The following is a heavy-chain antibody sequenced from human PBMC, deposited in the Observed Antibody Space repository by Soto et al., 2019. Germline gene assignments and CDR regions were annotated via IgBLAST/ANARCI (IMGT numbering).Heavy chain of an antibody. CDR2: IYYSGST. CDR1: GGSISSYY. Sequence: SETLSLTCPVSGGSISSYYWSWIRQPPGKGLEWIGYIYYSGSTNYNPSLKSRVTISVDTSKNQFSLKLSSVTAADTAVYYCARGRLGSGYYPVFDYWGQGTLVTVSS. V-gene: IGHV4-59*01. D-gene: IGHD3-3*01. CDR3: ARGRLGSGYYPVFDY. J-gene: IGHJ4*02.